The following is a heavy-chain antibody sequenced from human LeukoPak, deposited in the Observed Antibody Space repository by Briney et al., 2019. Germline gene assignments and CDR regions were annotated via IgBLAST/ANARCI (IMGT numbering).Heavy chain of an antibody. J-gene: IGHJ6*03. Sequence: KPSETWSLTCTVSGGSISSSSYYWGWIRQPPGKGLEWIGSIYYSGSTYYNPSLKSRVTISVDTSKNQFSLKLSSVTAADTAVYYCARDLEGIDSRSWYSYYYMDVWGKGTTVTVSS. CDR1: GGSISSSSYY. CDR3: ARDLEGIDSRSWYSYYYMDV. CDR2: IYYSGST. V-gene: IGHV4-39*02. D-gene: IGHD6-13*01.